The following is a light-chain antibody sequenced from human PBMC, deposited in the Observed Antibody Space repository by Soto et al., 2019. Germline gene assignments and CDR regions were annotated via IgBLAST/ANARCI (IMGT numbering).Light chain of an antibody. J-gene: IGKJ1*01. Sequence: EIVMTQSPATLSVSPGERATLSCRASQSVSSNLSWYHQKPGQAPRLLLYGASTRATGIPARFSGTGSGTEFTLTISSLQSEDSALYYCQQHNDWPPWTFGQGTQVEIK. V-gene: IGKV3-15*01. CDR2: GAS. CDR3: QQHNDWPPWT. CDR1: QSVSSN.